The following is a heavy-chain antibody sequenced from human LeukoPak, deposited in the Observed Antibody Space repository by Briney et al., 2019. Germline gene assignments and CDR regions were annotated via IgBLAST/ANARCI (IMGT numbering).Heavy chain of an antibody. CDR3: ARVPKTYYYDSSGYSLRGYFDY. J-gene: IGHJ4*02. Sequence: GGSLRLSCAASGFTFSSYGMHWVRQAPGKGLEWVAVIWYDGSNKYYADSVKGRFTISRDNSKNTLYLQMNSLRAEDTAVYYCARVPKTYYYDSSGYSLRGYFDYWGQGTLVTVSS. V-gene: IGHV3-33*01. D-gene: IGHD3-22*01. CDR2: IWYDGSNK. CDR1: GFTFSSYG.